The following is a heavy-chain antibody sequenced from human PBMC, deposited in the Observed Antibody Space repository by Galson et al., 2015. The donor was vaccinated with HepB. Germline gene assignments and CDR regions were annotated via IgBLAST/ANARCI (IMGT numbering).Heavy chain of an antibody. Sequence: SVKVSCKVSGSALSDLALHWVRQAPGKGPEWMGGFDPEDGETIYAQTFQGRVTMTEDTSKDTAYMELSSLRSEDTALYFCATAGDYYDNSAFDYWGQGTVVTVSS. CDR1: GSALSDLA. D-gene: IGHD3-22*01. V-gene: IGHV1-24*01. CDR2: FDPEDGET. J-gene: IGHJ4*02. CDR3: ATAGDYYDNSAFDY.